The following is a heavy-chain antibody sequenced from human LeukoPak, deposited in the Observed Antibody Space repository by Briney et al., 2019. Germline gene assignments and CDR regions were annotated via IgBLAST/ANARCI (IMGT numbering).Heavy chain of an antibody. CDR2: ITPLVSTT. D-gene: IGHD1-26*01. J-gene: IGHJ4*02. Sequence: SVKVSCKASGGISHPYAIAWLRQAPGQGLEWMGGITPLVSTTVYARQSQGRVTFTADEATRTVYMELRSLSSDDTAIYYCARGNGTYTPSDHWGQGTLVTVSS. V-gene: IGHV1-69*13. CDR1: GGISHPYA. CDR3: ARGNGTYTPSDH.